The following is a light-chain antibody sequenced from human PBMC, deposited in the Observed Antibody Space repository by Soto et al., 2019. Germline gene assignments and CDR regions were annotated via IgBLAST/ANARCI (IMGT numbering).Light chain of an antibody. CDR3: QHYGNSPL. Sequence: IVLTQSPGTLSLSPGEGATLSCRASQTVFTNYLAWYQQRPGQAPRLLIYGASTRAIGIPDRFSGSGSGTDFPLTITRLEPEDSAVYFCQHYGNSPLFGQGTKLEIK. CDR1: QTVFTNY. J-gene: IGKJ2*01. CDR2: GAS. V-gene: IGKV3-20*01.